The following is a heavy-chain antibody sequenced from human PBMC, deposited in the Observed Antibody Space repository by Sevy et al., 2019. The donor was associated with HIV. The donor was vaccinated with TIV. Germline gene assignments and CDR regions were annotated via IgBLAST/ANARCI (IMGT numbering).Heavy chain of an antibody. CDR3: ARADLGVIAAAGYFDY. J-gene: IGHJ4*02. CDR1: GYTFTSYG. CDR2: ISAYNGNT. V-gene: IGHV1-18*01. Sequence: ASVTVSCKASGYTFTSYGISWVRQAPGQGLEWMGWISAYNGNTNYAQKLQGRVTMTTDTSTSTAYMELRSLRSDDTAVYYCARADLGVIAAAGYFDYWGQGTLVTVSS. D-gene: IGHD6-13*01.